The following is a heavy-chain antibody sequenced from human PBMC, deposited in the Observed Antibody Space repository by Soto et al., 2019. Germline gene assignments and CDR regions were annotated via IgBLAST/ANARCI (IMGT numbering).Heavy chain of an antibody. D-gene: IGHD3-22*01. CDR3: ASGDSSGYRGKLDAFDI. CDR1: GFTFSSYS. J-gene: IGHJ3*02. CDR2: FRTGGDDATT. Sequence: EVQLLESGGGLVQPGGSLRLSCAASGFTFSSYSMSWVRQAPGKGLEWVSGFRTGGDDATTYYADSVKGRFTISRDNSKNMLFLQMNSLRAEDTAVYYCASGDSSGYRGKLDAFDIWGQGTMVTVSS. V-gene: IGHV3-23*01.